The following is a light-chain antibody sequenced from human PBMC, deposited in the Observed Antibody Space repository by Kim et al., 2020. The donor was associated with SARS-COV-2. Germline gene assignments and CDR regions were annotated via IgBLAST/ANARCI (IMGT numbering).Light chain of an antibody. Sequence: GQSATTSCTGTSSDIGGYNYVSWYQQHPGKVPKLMIYEVSKRPSGVPDRFSGSKSGNTASLTVSGLQAEDEADYYCCSYAANNNVVFGGGTQLTVL. V-gene: IGLV2-8*01. CDR3: CSYAANNNVV. CDR1: SSDIGGYNY. CDR2: EVS. J-gene: IGLJ3*02.